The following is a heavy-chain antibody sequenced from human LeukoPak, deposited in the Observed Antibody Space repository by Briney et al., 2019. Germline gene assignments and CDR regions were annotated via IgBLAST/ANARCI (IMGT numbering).Heavy chain of an antibody. CDR3: ARGRYSSGWYDYYYYYGMDV. D-gene: IGHD6-19*01. V-gene: IGHV4-59*01. CDR1: GGSISSYY. J-gene: IGHJ6*02. CDR2: IYYSGST. Sequence: SETLSLTCTVSGGSISSYYWSWIRQPPGKGLEWTEYIYYSGSTNYNPSLKSRVTISVDTSKNQFSLKLSSVTAADTAVYYCARGRYSSGWYDYYYYYGMDVWGQGTTVTVSS.